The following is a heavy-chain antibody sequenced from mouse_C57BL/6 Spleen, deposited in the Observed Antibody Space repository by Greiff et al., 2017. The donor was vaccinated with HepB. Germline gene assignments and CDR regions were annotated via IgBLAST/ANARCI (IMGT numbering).Heavy chain of an antibody. CDR2: INPSSGYT. D-gene: IGHD2-3*01. Sequence: VQLQQSGAELARPGASVKMSCKASGYTFTSYTMHWVKQRPGQGLEWIGYINPSSGYTKYNQKFKDKATLTADKSSSTAYMQLSSLTSEDSAVYYCARGDGYLAWFAYWGQRTLVTVSA. CDR3: ARGDGYLAWFAY. J-gene: IGHJ3*01. CDR1: GYTFTSYT. V-gene: IGHV1-4*01.